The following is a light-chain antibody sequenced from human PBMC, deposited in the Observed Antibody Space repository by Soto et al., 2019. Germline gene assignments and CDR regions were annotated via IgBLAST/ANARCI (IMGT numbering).Light chain of an antibody. CDR3: QQYGGSPIT. Sequence: TQSPSTLSASVGDRVTITCRASQSVSRRLAWYQQRPGQSPRLLISAASMRASGVPVRFIGSGSGTDFTLTITRLEPEDFAVYYCQQYGGSPITFGLGTRLEIK. CDR2: AAS. V-gene: IGKV3-20*01. CDR1: QSVSRR. J-gene: IGKJ5*01.